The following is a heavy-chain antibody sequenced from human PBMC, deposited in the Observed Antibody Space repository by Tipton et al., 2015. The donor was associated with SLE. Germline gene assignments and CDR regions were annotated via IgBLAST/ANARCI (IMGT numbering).Heavy chain of an antibody. CDR1: GGSISSYY. V-gene: IGHV4-59*01. CDR3: ARAAYCGGDCYIQGAFDI. CDR2: IYYSGST. Sequence: LRLSCTVSGGSISSYYWSWIRQPPGKGPEWIGYIYYSGSTNYNPSLKSRVTISVDTSKNQFSLKLSSVTAADTAVYYCARAAYCGGDCYIQGAFDIWGQGTMVTVSS. J-gene: IGHJ3*02. D-gene: IGHD2-21*01.